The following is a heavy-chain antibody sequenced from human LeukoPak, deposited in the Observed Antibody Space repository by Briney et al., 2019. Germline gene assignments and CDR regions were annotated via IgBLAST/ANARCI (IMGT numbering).Heavy chain of an antibody. D-gene: IGHD3-22*01. CDR2: ISGSADTT. CDR3: AKHFYDSGLRKAFDI. CDR1: GFTFSSYA. J-gene: IGHJ3*02. V-gene: IGHV3-23*01. Sequence: PGGSLRLSCAASGFTFSSYAMSWVRQAPGKGLEWVSAISGSADTTYSADSVKGRFTTSRDNSQHTLYLQMNSLRAEDTAVYYCAKHFYDSGLRKAFDIWGQGTRVTVSS.